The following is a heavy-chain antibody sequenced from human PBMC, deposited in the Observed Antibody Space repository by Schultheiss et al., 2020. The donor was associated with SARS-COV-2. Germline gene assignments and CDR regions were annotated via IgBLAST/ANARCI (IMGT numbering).Heavy chain of an antibody. CDR3: ARRRLGYSVFDY. CDR1: GFTFSSYA. Sequence: GGSLRLSCAASGFTFSSYAMSWVRQAPGKGLEWVSAIGTAGDPYYPGSVKGRFTISRDNAKNSLYLQMNSLRAEDTAVYYCARRRLGYSVFDYWGQGTLVTVSS. D-gene: IGHD5-18*01. V-gene: IGHV3-23*01. CDR2: IGTAGDP. J-gene: IGHJ4*02.